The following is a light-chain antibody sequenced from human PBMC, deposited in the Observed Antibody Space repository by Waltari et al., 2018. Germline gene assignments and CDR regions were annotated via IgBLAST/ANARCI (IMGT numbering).Light chain of an antibody. V-gene: IGLV2-14*01. Sequence: QSALTQPASVSGSPGQSVTISCTGTSSDVGDYNYVSWYQQHPGKAPKLLIYEVANRPSGVSIRFSGSKSGNTASLTISGLQAEDEADYFCSSYSSSSDLFVFGTATKVTVL. CDR3: SSYSSSSDLFV. CDR1: SSDVGDYNY. CDR2: EVA. J-gene: IGLJ1*01.